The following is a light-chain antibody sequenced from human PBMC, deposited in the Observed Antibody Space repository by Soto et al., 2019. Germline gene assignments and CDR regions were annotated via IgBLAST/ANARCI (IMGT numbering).Light chain of an antibody. J-gene: IGKJ2*01. Sequence: IVLTQSPGTLSLSPGERATLSCRASQSVSRNNLAWYQQKSGQAPRLLIYGASSRATGIPDRFSGSGSGTDFTLTISRLEPEDFAVYDCQQYGSSSYTFGQGTKVEIK. CDR2: GAS. CDR3: QQYGSSSYT. CDR1: QSVSRNN. V-gene: IGKV3-20*01.